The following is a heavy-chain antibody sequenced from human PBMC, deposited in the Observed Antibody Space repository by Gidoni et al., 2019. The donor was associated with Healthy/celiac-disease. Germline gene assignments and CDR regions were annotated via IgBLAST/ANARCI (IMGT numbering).Heavy chain of an antibody. J-gene: IGHJ2*01. V-gene: IGHV1-69*04. Sequence: QVQLVQSGAEVKKPGSSVKVSCKASGGTFSSYAISWVRQAPGQGLEWMGRIIPILGIANYAQKFQGRVTITADKSTSTAYMELSSLRSEDTAVYYCARDSSWEGDYVLQSYWYFDLWAVAPWSLSPQ. CDR2: IIPILGIA. CDR3: ARDSSWEGDYVLQSYWYFDL. D-gene: IGHD6-13*01. CDR1: GGTFSSYA.